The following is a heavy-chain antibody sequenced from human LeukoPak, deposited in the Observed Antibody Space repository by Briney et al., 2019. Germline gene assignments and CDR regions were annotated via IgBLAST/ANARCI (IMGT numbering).Heavy chain of an antibody. V-gene: IGHV4-59*02. CDR2: IHYSGST. Sequence: SPTLSPTCSLAAGSVIGHYWTWIRQPPGKGLGWIAQIHYSGSTEYNPSLKRRVTISVDRTKTHFSLKLTSVTPADTALYYCARVINWGGNHPFDYWGQGTLVTVSS. J-gene: IGHJ4*02. CDR3: ARVINWGGNHPFDY. D-gene: IGHD3-16*01. CDR1: AGSVIGHY.